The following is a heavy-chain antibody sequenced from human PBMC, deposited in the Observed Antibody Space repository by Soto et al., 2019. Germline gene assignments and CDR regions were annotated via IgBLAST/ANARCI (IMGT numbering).Heavy chain of an antibody. D-gene: IGHD3-10*01. J-gene: IGHJ5*02. CDR1: GGSFSGYY. Sequence: SETLSLTCAVYGGSFSGYYWSWIRQPPGKGLEWIGEINHSGSTNYNPSLKSRVTISVDTSKNQFSLKLSSVTAADTAVYYCARHTGSGSYYGGNWFDPWGQGTLVTVSS. V-gene: IGHV4-34*01. CDR3: ARHTGSGSYYGGNWFDP. CDR2: INHSGST.